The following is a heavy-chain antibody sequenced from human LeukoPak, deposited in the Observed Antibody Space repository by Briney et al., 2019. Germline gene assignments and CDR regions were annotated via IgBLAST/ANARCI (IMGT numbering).Heavy chain of an antibody. CDR1: GFTFDDYA. V-gene: IGHV3-21*01. CDR2: ISSSSSYI. CDR3: ARDPPHYYYGMDV. Sequence: GGSLRLSCAASGFTFDDYAMHWVRQAPGKGLEWVSSISSSSSYIYYADSVKGRFTISRDNAKNSLYLQMNSLRAEDTAVYYCARDPPHYYYGMDVWGQGTTVTVSS. J-gene: IGHJ6*02.